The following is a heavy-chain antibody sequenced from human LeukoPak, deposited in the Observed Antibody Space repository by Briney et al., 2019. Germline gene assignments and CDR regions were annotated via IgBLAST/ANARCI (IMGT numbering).Heavy chain of an antibody. CDR3: ARGGYRYYFYGMYV. V-gene: IGHV3-33*05. CDR2: ISYDGGRK. D-gene: IGHD1-1*01. Sequence: GGSLRLSCAASGFTFTTTDMRGVRQAPGKGLEWVSVISYDGGRKYYADSVKGRFTISRDNSKNTLYLQINSLRAGARAVYYCARGGYRYYFYGMYVCGEGTTVTVSP. J-gene: IGHJ6*01. CDR1: GFTFTTTD.